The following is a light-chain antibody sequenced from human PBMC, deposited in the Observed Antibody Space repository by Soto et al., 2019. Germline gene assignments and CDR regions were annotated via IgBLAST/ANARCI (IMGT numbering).Light chain of an antibody. Sequence: QSALNQPRAVSGSPGQSVTISCTGTSSDVGGYNYVSWYQQHPGKAPKLMIYDVSKRPSGVPDLFSGSTSGNTASLTISGLQAEDEADYYCCSYAGSYTYVFGPGTKLTVL. J-gene: IGLJ1*01. CDR3: CSYAGSYTYV. V-gene: IGLV2-11*01. CDR1: SSDVGGYNY. CDR2: DVS.